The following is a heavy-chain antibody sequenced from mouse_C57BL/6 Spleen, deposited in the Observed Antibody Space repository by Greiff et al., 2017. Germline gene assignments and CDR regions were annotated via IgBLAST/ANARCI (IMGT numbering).Heavy chain of an antibody. J-gene: IGHJ3*01. CDR3: ARTYYYGSSYAPRFAY. D-gene: IGHD1-1*01. Sequence: QVQLKQSGAELVKPGASVKISCKASGYAFSSYWMNWVKQRPGKGLEWIGQIYPGDGATNYNGKFKGKATLTADKSSSTAYMQLSSLTSEDSAVYFCARTYYYGSSYAPRFAYWGQGTLVTVSA. CDR2: IYPGDGAT. V-gene: IGHV1-80*01. CDR1: GYAFSSYW.